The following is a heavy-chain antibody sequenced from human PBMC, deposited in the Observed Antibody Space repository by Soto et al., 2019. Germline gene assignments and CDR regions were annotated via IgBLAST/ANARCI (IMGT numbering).Heavy chain of an antibody. Sequence: KGLQWVSSISSSSSFIYYADSVKGRFTISRDNAKNSLYLQMNSLRAEDTAVYYCASTYFLFQAEDGIRDVRSVSAFLLNRSSDL. J-gene: IGHJ2*01. V-gene: IGHV3-21*01. D-gene: IGHD3-10*02. CDR2: ISSSSSFI. CDR3: ASTYFLFQAEDGIRDVRSVSAFLLNRSSDL.